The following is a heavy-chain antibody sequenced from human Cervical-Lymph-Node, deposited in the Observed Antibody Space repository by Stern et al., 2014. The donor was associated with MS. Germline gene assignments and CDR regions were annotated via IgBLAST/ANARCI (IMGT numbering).Heavy chain of an antibody. V-gene: IGHV1-18*01. CDR1: GYTFTSHG. CDR2: ISAYNGNT. D-gene: IGHD2-21*02. J-gene: IGHJ4*02. Sequence: VQLVESGAEVKKPGASVKVSCKASGYTFTSHGFSWVRQAPGQGLEWMGWISAYNGNTNSGPKLQGRVTMPTANSTRTAYLEHRTLKSDDTAVYYCARGDYYFDYWGQGTLVTVAA. CDR3: ARGDYYFDY.